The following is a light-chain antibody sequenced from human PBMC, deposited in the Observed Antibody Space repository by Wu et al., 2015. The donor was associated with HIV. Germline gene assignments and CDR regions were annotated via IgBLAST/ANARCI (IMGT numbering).Light chain of an antibody. CDR3: HQFYIHPRS. Sequence: QLTQSPGSLSASVGDKVTITCRASQGINNYLAWYQQKPGKAPRLLISGASTLQGGVPSRFSGSGSGTDFTLTISNLQPEDSATYYCHQFYIHPRSFGQGTNLEI. V-gene: IGKV1-9*01. CDR1: QGINNY. J-gene: IGKJ2*03. CDR2: GAS.